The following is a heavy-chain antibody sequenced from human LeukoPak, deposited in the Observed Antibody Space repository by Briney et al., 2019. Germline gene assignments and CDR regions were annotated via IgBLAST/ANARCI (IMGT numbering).Heavy chain of an antibody. V-gene: IGHV1-18*01. CDR2: ISAYNGNT. D-gene: IGHD2-15*01. J-gene: IGHJ4*02. CDR1: GYTFNSNG. CDR3: ARADIVVVVAATSDFDY. Sequence: EPSVKVSCKASGYTFNSNGISWVRQAPGQGLEWMGWISAYNGNTNYAQKLQGRVTMTTDTSTSTAYMELRSLRSDDTAVYYCARADIVVVVAATSDFDYWGQGTLVTVSS.